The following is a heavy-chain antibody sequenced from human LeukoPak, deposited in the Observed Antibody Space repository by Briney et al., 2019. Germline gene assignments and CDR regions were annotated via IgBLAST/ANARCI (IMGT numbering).Heavy chain of an antibody. J-gene: IGHJ4*02. CDR1: GYTFTSYG. CDR2: ISAYNGNT. D-gene: IGHD1-14*01. Sequence: ASVKVSCKASGYTFTSYGISWVRQAPGQGLEWMGWISAYNGNTDYAQKLQGRVTMTTDTSTSTAYMELRSLRSEDTAVYYCAKHDRTTFDYWGQGTLVTVSS. V-gene: IGHV1-18*01. CDR3: AKHDRTTFDY.